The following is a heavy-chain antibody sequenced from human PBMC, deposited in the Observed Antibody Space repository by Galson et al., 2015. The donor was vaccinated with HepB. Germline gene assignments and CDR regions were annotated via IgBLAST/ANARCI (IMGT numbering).Heavy chain of an antibody. CDR1: GFTFSGSA. CDR2: IRSKANSYAT. D-gene: IGHD5-18*01. Sequence: SLRLSCAASGFTFSGSAMHWVRQASGKGLEWVGRIRSKANSYATAYAASVKGRFTISRDDSKNTAYLQMNSLKTEDTAVYYCTRPTLQLWDWDAFDIWGQGTMVTVSS. J-gene: IGHJ3*02. V-gene: IGHV3-73*01. CDR3: TRPTLQLWDWDAFDI.